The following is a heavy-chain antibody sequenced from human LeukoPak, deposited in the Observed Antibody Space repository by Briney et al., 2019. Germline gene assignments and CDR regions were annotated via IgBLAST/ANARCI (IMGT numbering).Heavy chain of an antibody. V-gene: IGHV3-11*04. CDR2: ISSSGSTI. D-gene: IGHD6-19*01. CDR3: ARDPYSGGYGAYYYYYMDV. J-gene: IGHJ6*03. CDR1: GFTFSDYY. Sequence: GGSLRLSCAASGFTFSDYYMSWIRQAPGKGLEWVSYISSSGSTIYYADSVKGRFTISRDNAKNSLYLQMNSLRDEDTAVYYCARDPYSGGYGAYYYYYMDVWGKGTTVTVSS.